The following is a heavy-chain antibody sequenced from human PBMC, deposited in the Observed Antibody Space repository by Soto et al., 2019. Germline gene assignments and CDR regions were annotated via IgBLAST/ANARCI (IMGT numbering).Heavy chain of an antibody. CDR2: ISGSGGST. CDR3: AIENYDILTGYFRAGNFQH. D-gene: IGHD3-9*01. J-gene: IGHJ1*01. CDR1: GFTFSSYA. V-gene: IGHV3-23*01. Sequence: PGGSLRLSCAASGFTFSSYAMSWVRQAPGKGLEWVSAISGSGGSTYYADSVKGRFTISRDNSKNTLYLQMNSLRAEDTAVYYCAIENYDILTGYFRAGNFQHWGQGTLVTVSS.